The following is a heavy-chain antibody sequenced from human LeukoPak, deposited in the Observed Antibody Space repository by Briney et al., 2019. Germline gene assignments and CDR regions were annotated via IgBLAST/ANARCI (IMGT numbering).Heavy chain of an antibody. J-gene: IGHJ4*02. V-gene: IGHV3-64*01. D-gene: IGHD3-22*01. CDR3: ARGAKYYYDSSGYSFDY. Sequence: PGGSLRPSCAASGFTFSSYAMHWVRQAPGKGLEYVSAISSNGGSTYYANSVKGRFTISRDNSKNTLYLQMGSLRAEDMAVYYCARGAKYYYDSSGYSFDYWGQGTLVTVSS. CDR2: ISSNGGST. CDR1: GFTFSSYA.